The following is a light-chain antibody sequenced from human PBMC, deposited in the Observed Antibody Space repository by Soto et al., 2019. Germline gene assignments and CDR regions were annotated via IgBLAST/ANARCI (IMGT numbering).Light chain of an antibody. CDR1: QSVSSSY. CDR3: QQYGSSAWT. Sequence: EIVLTQSPGTLSLSPGERATLSCRASQSVSSSYLAWYQQKPGQAPRLLIYGASSRVTGIPDRFSGSGAGTDFTLTISRQEPEDFAVYYCQQYGSSAWTFGQGTKGEIK. CDR2: GAS. V-gene: IGKV3-20*01. J-gene: IGKJ1*01.